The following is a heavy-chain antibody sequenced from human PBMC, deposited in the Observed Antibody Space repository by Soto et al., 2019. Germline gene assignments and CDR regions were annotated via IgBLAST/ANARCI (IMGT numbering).Heavy chain of an antibody. CDR2: ADYVGTI. CDR1: GGSISTSWSY. J-gene: IGHJ5*02. Sequence: QLHLQESGPGRVKPSETLSLTCSVSGGSISTSWSYWGWVRQAPEKGLEWIVGADYVGTINYNPSLTSRVDTPVDTSKNQFSPKLTSVTAADPAVYYCARLPLVRGVPAWGQGTLVTVSS. V-gene: IGHV4-39*01. CDR3: ARLPLVRGVPA. D-gene: IGHD3-10*01.